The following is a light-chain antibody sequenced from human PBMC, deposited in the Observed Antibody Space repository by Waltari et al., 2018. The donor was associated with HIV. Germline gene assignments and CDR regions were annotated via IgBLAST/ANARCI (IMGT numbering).Light chain of an antibody. CDR1: SSNIASNT. V-gene: IGLV1-44*01. Sequence: QSVLTQPPSASGTPGQRVTISCSGSSSNIASNTVNWYQQLPGTAPKLLIYANNQRPSGVPDRFSGSKSDTSAALAISGLQSEDEADLYCAAWDDSLNDWLFGGGTKLTVL. CDR3: AAWDDSLNDWL. CDR2: ANN. J-gene: IGLJ3*02.